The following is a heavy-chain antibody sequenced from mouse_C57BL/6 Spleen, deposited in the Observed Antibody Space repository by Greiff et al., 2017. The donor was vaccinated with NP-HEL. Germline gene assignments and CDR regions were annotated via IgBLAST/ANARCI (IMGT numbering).Heavy chain of an antibody. V-gene: IGHV5-6*01. CDR1: GFTFSSYG. CDR2: ISSGGSYT. Sequence: EVQLQESGGDLVKPGGSLKLSCAASGFTFSSYGMSWVRQTPDKRLEWVATISSGGSYTYYPDSVKGRFTISRDNAKNTLYLQMSSLKSEDTAMYYCARHQNSNYGRDAMDYWGQGTSVTVSS. J-gene: IGHJ4*01. CDR3: ARHQNSNYGRDAMDY. D-gene: IGHD2-5*01.